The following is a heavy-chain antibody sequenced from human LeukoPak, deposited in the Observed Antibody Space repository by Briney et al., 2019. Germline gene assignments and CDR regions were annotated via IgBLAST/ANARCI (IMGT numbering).Heavy chain of an antibody. D-gene: IGHD3-22*01. V-gene: IGHV1-18*04. Sequence: ASVKVSCKASGYTFTDYYMHWVRQAPGQGLEWMGWISAYNGSTNYAQKLQGRVTMTTDTSTSTAYMELRSLRSDDTAVYYCARDPGYYDSRSWFDPWGQGTLVTVSS. J-gene: IGHJ5*02. CDR3: ARDPGYYDSRSWFDP. CDR1: GYTFTDYY. CDR2: ISAYNGST.